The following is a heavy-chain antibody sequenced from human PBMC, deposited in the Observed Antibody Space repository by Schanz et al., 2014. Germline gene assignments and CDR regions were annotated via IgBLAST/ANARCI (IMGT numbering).Heavy chain of an antibody. CDR1: RYTFNTYG. Sequence: QGQLVQSGPEVKEPGASVKVSCEASRYTFNTYGLNWVRQAPGQGLEWIGWISAQTGDTRYAQKMQGRVTMTRDVSSTTAFLELRSLRYDDTAVYYCARAKRFGDMDVWGQGTTVTVSS. CDR3: ARAKRFGDMDV. D-gene: IGHD3-10*01. J-gene: IGHJ6*02. V-gene: IGHV1-18*01. CDR2: ISAQTGDT.